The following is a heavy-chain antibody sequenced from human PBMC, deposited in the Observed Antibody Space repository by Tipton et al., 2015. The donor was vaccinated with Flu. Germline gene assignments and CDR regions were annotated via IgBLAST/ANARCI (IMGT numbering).Heavy chain of an antibody. V-gene: IGHV5-51*01. D-gene: IGHD6-19*01. CDR1: GYSFTSYW. CDR2: IYPGDSDT. CDR3: VRQGSGWDKARDPFDY. Sequence: QSGAEVKKPGESLKISCKGSGYSFTSYWIGWVRQMPGKGLEWMGIIYPGDSDTRYSLSFQGQVTISADTSISTAYLQLSSLKASDTAMYYCVRQGSGWDKARDPFDYWGQGTLVTVSS. J-gene: IGHJ4*02.